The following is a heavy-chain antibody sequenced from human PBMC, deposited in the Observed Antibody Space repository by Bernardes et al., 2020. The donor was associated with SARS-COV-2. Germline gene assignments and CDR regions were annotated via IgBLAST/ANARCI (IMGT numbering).Heavy chain of an antibody. CDR2: ISASGST. V-gene: IGHV4-61*02. CDR3: AGGRSSGGWGYGSTEDAFDI. Sequence: SETLSLTCAVSDDAISSGSFYWSWIRQPAGKGLEWVGRISASGSTKNNPSLKSRVTISIDTSKKKFSLKLSSVTAADTAVYYCAGGRSSGGWGYGSTEDAFDIWGQGTMVIVSS. D-gene: IGHD6-19*01. J-gene: IGHJ3*02. CDR1: DDAISSGSFY.